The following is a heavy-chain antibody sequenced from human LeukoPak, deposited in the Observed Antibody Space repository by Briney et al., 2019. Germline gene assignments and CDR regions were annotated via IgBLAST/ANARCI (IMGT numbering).Heavy chain of an antibody. CDR2: ISSNGGST. CDR3: ARAPMVRVYYYYMDV. V-gene: IGHV3-64*01. D-gene: IGHD3-10*01. CDR1: GFTFSSYA. Sequence: PGGSLRLSCAASGFTFSSYAMHWVRQAPGKGLEYVSAISSNGGSTYYANSVKGRFTISRDNSKNTLYLQMGSLRAEDMAVYYCARAPMVRVYYYYMDVWGKGTTVTVSS. J-gene: IGHJ6*03.